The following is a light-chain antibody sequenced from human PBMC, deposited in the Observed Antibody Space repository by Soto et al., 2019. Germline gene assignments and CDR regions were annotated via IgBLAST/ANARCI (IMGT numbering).Light chain of an antibody. CDR2: AAS. J-gene: IGKJ1*01. Sequence: DIQMTQPPSSLSASVGDRVTITCRASESTSSYLNWYQQKPGKAPKLLIYAASSLRSGVPSRFSGSGSGTDFTLTISSLQPEDFATYYCLQSYSTPWTFGQGTKVEIK. CDR1: ESTSSY. V-gene: IGKV1-39*01. CDR3: LQSYSTPWT.